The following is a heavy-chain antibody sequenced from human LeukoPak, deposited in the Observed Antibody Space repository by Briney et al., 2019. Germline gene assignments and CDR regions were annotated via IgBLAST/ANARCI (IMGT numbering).Heavy chain of an antibody. CDR1: GFTVSSNY. CDR3: AISSSGDNGYYYGMDV. D-gene: IGHD3-3*01. J-gene: IGHJ6*02. Sequence: GGSLRLSCAASGFTVSSNYMSWVRQAPGKGLEWVSLIYSDGSTYYADPVKGRFSISRHNSKNTLYLQMNSLRAEDTAVYYCAISSSGDNGYYYGMDVWGQGTTVTVPS. V-gene: IGHV3-53*04. CDR2: IYSDGST.